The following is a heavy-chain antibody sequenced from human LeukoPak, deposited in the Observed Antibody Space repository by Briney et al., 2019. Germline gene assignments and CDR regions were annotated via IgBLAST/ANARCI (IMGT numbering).Heavy chain of an antibody. CDR3: ARGATLDY. CDR1: GGSFSGYY. Sequence: SETLSLTCAVYGGSFSGYYWSWIRQPPGKGLEWIGEINHSGSTNYNPSLKSRVTISVDTSKNQFSLKLSSVTAADTAVYYCARGATLDYWGQGTLVTVSS. CDR2: INHSGST. V-gene: IGHV4-34*01. D-gene: IGHD1-26*01. J-gene: IGHJ4*02.